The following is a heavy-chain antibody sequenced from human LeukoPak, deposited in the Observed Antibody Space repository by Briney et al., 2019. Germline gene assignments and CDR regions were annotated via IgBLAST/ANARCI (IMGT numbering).Heavy chain of an antibody. CDR1: GGSISSYY. D-gene: IGHD2-15*01. CDR2: LYTSGST. J-gene: IGHJ6*03. Sequence: SETLSLTCTVTGGSISSYYWSWIRQPPGKGLEWIGYLYTSGSTNYNPSLKSRVTISVDTSKNQFSLKLSSVTAADTAVYYCARLGPGSRNYYYYMDVWGKGTTVTVSS. V-gene: IGHV4-4*09. CDR3: ARLGPGSRNYYYYMDV.